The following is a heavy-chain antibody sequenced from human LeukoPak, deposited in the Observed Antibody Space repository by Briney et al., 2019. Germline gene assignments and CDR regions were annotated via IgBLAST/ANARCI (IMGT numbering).Heavy chain of an antibody. CDR1: GGSFSGYY. V-gene: IGHV4-34*01. J-gene: IGHJ6*02. Sequence: SETLSLTCAVYGGSFSGYYWSWIRQPPGKGLEWIGEINHSGSTNYNPSLKSRVTISVDTSKNQFSLKLSSVTAADTAVYYCARGSRIAAAGNRVMGEYYYYYYGMDVWGQGTTVTVSS. CDR2: INHSGST. CDR3: ARGSRIAAAGNRVMGEYYYYYYGMDV. D-gene: IGHD6-13*01.